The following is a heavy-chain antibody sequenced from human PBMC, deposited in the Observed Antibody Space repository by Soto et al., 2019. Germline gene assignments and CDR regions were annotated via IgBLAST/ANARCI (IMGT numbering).Heavy chain of an antibody. V-gene: IGHV3-53*01. Sequence: GGSLRLSCAASGFTVSSNYMSWVRQAPGKGLEWVSVIYSGGSTYYADSVKGRFTISRDNSKNTLYLQMNTLRAEDTAVYYCATSFTIFGVVIGLGYWGQGTMVIVSS. CDR2: IYSGGST. CDR1: GFTVSSNY. D-gene: IGHD3-3*01. J-gene: IGHJ4*02. CDR3: ATSFTIFGVVIGLGY.